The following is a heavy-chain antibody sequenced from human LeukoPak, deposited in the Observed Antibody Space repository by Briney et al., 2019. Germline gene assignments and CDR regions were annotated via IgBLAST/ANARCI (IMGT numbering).Heavy chain of an antibody. CDR2: ISSSGYTT. CDR3: AKKKRELRGFDY. V-gene: IGHV3-11*01. D-gene: IGHD1-7*01. CDR1: GFTFSDYY. J-gene: IGHJ4*02. Sequence: PGGSLRLSCAASGFTFSDYYMSWIRQTPGKGLEWVSYISSSGYTTYHADSVKGRFTISRDNAKSPLYLQMSSLRAEDTAVYYCAKKKRELRGFDYWGQGTLVTVSS.